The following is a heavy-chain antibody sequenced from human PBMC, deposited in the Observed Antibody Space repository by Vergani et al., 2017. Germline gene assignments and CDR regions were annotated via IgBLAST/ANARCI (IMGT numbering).Heavy chain of an antibody. J-gene: IGHJ4*02. CDR2: IYYSGST. D-gene: IGHD2-2*01. Sequence: QVQLQESGPGLVKPSGTLSLTCTVSGGSISSYYWSWIRQPPGKGLEWFGYIYYSGSTNYNPSLKSRVTISVATSTNQLSLKLSSVTAADTSVYYCARDRLSCSSTSCYELAGDYWGQGTLVTVSS. CDR1: GGSISSYY. CDR3: ARDRLSCSSTSCYELAGDY. V-gene: IGHV4-59*01.